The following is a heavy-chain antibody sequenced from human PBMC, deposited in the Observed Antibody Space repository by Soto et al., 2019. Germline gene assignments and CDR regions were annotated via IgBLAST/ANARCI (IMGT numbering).Heavy chain of an antibody. J-gene: IGHJ6*02. V-gene: IGHV3-30-3*01. CDR1: EFTFSSYA. CDR3: ARDLRIGVAGTWSHTYSYYGMDV. CDR2: ISYDGSNK. D-gene: IGHD6-19*01. Sequence: QVQLVESGGGVVQPGRFLRLSCAASEFTFSSYAMHWVRQAPGKGLEWVAVISYDGSNKYYADSVKGRFTISRDSSKNTLYLQMNSLRAEDTAVYYCARDLRIGVAGTWSHTYSYYGMDVWGQGTTVTVSS.